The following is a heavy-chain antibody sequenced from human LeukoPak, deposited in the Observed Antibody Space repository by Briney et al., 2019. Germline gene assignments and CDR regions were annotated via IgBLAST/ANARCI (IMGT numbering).Heavy chain of an antibody. Sequence: ASVKVSCKVSGYTFTDYYMHWVQQAPGKGLEWMGLVDPEDGETIYAEKFQGRVTIIADTSTDTAYMELSSLRSGDTAVYYCATGEQQLVQDYWGQGTLVTVSS. J-gene: IGHJ4*02. CDR1: GYTFTDYY. CDR2: VDPEDGET. CDR3: ATGEQQLVQDY. V-gene: IGHV1-69-2*01. D-gene: IGHD6-13*01.